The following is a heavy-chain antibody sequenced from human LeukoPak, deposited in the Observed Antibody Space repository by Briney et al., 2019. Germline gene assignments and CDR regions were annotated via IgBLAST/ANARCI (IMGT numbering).Heavy chain of an antibody. J-gene: IGHJ6*04. CDR2: IGHDGSNE. V-gene: IGHV3-33*07. D-gene: IGHD3-10*01. CDR1: GFTFGSYA. Sequence: GRSLRLSCVASGFTFGSYAMYWVRQAPGKGLEWVTLIGHDGSNEYYVDSLKGRFTISRDNAKNSLYLQMNSLRAEDTAVYYCARYLVRGPTLGVRYYYGMDVWGKGTTVTVSS. CDR3: ARYLVRGPTLGVRYYYGMDV.